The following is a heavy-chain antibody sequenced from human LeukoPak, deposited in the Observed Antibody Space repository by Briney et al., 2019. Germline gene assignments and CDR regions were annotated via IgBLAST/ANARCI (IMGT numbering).Heavy chain of an antibody. V-gene: IGHV4-39*02. CDR3: ARERGGIAARPHFDL. Sequence: SETLSLTCTVSGGSISSSSYYWGWIRQPPGKGLEWIGSIYYSGSTYYNPSLKSRVTISVDTSKNQFSLKLSSVTAADTAVYYCARERGGIAARPHFDLWGRGTLVTVSS. J-gene: IGHJ2*01. D-gene: IGHD6-6*01. CDR1: GGSISSSSYY. CDR2: IYYSGST.